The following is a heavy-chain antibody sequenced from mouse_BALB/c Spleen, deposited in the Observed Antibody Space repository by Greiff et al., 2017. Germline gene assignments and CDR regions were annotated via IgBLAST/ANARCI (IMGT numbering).Heavy chain of an antibody. J-gene: IGHJ2*01. CDR2: IYPSDSYT. CDR3: ITGTSYFDY. CDR1: GYTFTSYW. D-gene: IGHD4-1*01. Sequence: QVQLQQPGAELVRPGASVKLSCKASGYTFTSYWINWVKQRPGQGLEWIGNIYPSDSYTNYNQKFKDKATLTVDKSSSTAYMQLSSPTSEDSAVYYCITGTSYFDYWGQGTTLTVSS. V-gene: IGHV1-69*02.